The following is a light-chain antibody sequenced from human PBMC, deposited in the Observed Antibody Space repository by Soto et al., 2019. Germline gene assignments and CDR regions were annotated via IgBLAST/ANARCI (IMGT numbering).Light chain of an antibody. CDR2: KAS. J-gene: IGKJ1*01. CDR1: QSISSW. Sequence: DIVLTQSPGTLSLSPGERATLSCRASQSISSWLAWYQHKAGKAPNLLIYKASSLESGVPSRFSGSGSGTDFTLTISSLQPEDFATYYCQQSYSTLWTFGQGTKVDIK. CDR3: QQSYSTLWT. V-gene: IGKV1-5*03.